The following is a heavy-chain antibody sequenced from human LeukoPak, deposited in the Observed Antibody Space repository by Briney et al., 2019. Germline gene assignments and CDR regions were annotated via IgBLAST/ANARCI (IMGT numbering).Heavy chain of an antibody. CDR2: IKQDGSEK. CDR3: ARGAGYNYPYYFDY. J-gene: IGHJ4*02. V-gene: IGHV3-7*03. D-gene: IGHD5-24*01. CDR1: GFTFSNFW. Sequence: GGSLRLSCAASGFTFSNFWMSWVRQAPGKGLEWVANIKQDGSEKHYVDSVKGRFTISRDNAKNTLYLQMNSLRAEDTAVYYCARGAGYNYPYYFDYWGQGTLVTVSS.